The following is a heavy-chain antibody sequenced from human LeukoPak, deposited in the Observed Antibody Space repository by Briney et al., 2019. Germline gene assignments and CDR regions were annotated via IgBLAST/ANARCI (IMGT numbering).Heavy chain of an antibody. D-gene: IGHD6-19*01. Sequence: SSETLSLTCAFYGGSFSGYYWSWIRQPPGKGQEWIGEINHSGSTNYDPSLKSRVTISVDTSKNQFSLKLSSVTAADTAVYYCARAPGSSGGWFDPWGQGTLVTVSS. CDR3: ARAPGSSGGWFDP. J-gene: IGHJ5*02. CDR2: INHSGST. CDR1: GGSFSGYY. V-gene: IGHV4-34*01.